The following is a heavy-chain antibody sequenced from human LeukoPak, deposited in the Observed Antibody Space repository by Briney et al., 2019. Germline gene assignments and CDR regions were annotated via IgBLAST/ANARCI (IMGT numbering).Heavy chain of an antibody. Sequence: GGSLRLSCAASGFTFSNYEMNWVRQAPGKGLEWVSYISMSGRTIYYADSAKGRFTISRDNAKNSLYLQMNSLRVEDTAVYYCASYGDYDWGMDVWGKGTTVTVS. D-gene: IGHD4-17*01. CDR3: ASYGDYDWGMDV. CDR2: ISMSGRTI. V-gene: IGHV3-48*03. CDR1: GFTFSNYE. J-gene: IGHJ6*03.